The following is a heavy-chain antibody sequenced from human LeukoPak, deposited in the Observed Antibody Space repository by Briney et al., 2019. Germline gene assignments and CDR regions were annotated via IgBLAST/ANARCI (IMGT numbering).Heavy chain of an antibody. CDR1: GFTFSSYS. V-gene: IGHV3-21*01. J-gene: IGHJ4*02. CDR3: ARAYSDDILTGSDY. CDR2: IRSSTSYR. D-gene: IGHD3-9*01. Sequence: PGGSLRLSCAASGFTFSSYSMNWVRQAPGKGLEWVSSIRSSTSYRNYADSVKGRFTISRDNTKNSLYLQMNSLRAEDTAVYYCARAYSDDILTGSDYWGQGTLVTVSS.